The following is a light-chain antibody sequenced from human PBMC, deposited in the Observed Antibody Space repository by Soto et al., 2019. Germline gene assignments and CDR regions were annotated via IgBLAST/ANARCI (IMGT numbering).Light chain of an antibody. Sequence: DIQMTQSPPSMSRSVGDRVTITCRATHSIGTWLACYQQRTGKAPKLLIYDASSLETGAPSRFSGSGSGTDFTFNISSLQPEDIATYYCQQYDKPNLTVTFGGGTKVDI. V-gene: IGKV1-5*01. CDR1: HSIGTW. CDR2: DAS. CDR3: QQYDKPNLTVT. J-gene: IGKJ4*01.